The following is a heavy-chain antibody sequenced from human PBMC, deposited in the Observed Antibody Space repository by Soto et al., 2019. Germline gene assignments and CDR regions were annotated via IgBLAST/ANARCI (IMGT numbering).Heavy chain of an antibody. V-gene: IGHV1-69*13. Sequence: ASVKVSCQASGGTFRSYAISWVRQAPGQGLEWMGGIIPIFGTANYAQKFQGRVTITADESTSTAYMELSSLRSEDTAVYYCARGGRDYGDHEFDYWGQGTLVTVSS. J-gene: IGHJ4*02. D-gene: IGHD4-17*01. CDR1: GGTFRSYA. CDR2: IIPIFGTA. CDR3: ARGGRDYGDHEFDY.